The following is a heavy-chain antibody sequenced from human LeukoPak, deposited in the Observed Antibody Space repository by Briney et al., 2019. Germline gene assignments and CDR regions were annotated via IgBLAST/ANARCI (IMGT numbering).Heavy chain of an antibody. D-gene: IGHD2-15*01. CDR2: ISGSGGST. Sequence: GGSLRLSCAASGFTFSSYAMSWVRQAPGKGLEWVSAISGSGGSTYYADSVKGRFTISRDNSKNTLYLQMNSLRAEGTAVYYCAKAHCSGGSCYPYYYYYMDVWGKGTTVTVSS. V-gene: IGHV3-23*01. CDR3: AKAHCSGGSCYPYYYYYMDV. CDR1: GFTFSSYA. J-gene: IGHJ6*03.